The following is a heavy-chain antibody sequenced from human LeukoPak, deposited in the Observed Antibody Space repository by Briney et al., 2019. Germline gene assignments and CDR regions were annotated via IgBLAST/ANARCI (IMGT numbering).Heavy chain of an antibody. CDR3: ARDFWAPFPQSSSYFDY. V-gene: IGHV4-4*07. Sequence: SETLSLTCTVSGGSISSYYWSWIRQPAGKGLEWIGRIYTSGSTNYNPSLKSRVTMSVDTSKNQFSLKLSSVTAADTAVYYCARDFWAPFPQSSSYFDYWGQGTLVTVSS. CDR1: GGSISSYY. CDR2: IYTSGST. D-gene: IGHD6-13*01. J-gene: IGHJ4*02.